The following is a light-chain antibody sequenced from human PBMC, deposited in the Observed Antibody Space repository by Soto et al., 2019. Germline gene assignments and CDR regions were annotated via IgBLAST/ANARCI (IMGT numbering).Light chain of an antibody. CDR3: QSYDSSLSVVV. CDR1: SSNIGAGYD. Sequence: QSVLTQPPSVSGAPGQRVTISCTGSSSNIGAGYDVHWYQRLPGAAPKLLIHGDSNRPSGVPDRFSGSKSVTSASLAITGLQAEDEADYYCQSYDSSLSVVVFGGGTKLTVL. J-gene: IGLJ2*01. CDR2: GDS. V-gene: IGLV1-40*01.